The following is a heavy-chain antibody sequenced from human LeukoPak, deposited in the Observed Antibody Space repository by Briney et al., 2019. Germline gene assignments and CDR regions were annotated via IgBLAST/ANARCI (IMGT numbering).Heavy chain of an antibody. CDR1: GFTFSSYA. Sequence: PRGSLRLSCAASGFTFSSYAMSWVRQAPGKGLEWVSAISGSGGSTYYADSVKGRFTISRDNSKNTLYLQMNSLRAEDTAVYYCAKGPRLVRTAMVIGWGQGTLVTVSS. D-gene: IGHD5-18*01. V-gene: IGHV3-23*01. CDR2: ISGSGGST. CDR3: AKGPRLVRTAMVIG. J-gene: IGHJ4*02.